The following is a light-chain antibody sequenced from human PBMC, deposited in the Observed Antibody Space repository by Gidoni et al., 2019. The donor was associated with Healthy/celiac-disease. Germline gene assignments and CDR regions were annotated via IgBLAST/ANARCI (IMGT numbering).Light chain of an antibody. V-gene: IGLV2-14*03. Sequence: QSALTQPASVSGSPGQSITLSCTGTSSDVGGYNYVSWYQQHPGKAPKLMIYDVSNRPSGVSNRFSGSKSGNTASLTISWLQAEDEADYYFSSYTSSSTDYVFGTGTKVTVL. CDR1: SSDVGGYNY. CDR3: SSYTSSSTDYV. CDR2: DVS. J-gene: IGLJ1*01.